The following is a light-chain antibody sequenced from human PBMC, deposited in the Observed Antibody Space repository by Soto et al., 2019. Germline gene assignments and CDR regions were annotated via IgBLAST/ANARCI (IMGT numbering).Light chain of an antibody. V-gene: IGKV1-39*01. J-gene: IGKJ2*01. Sequence: DIQMTQSPSSLSASVGDRVTITCRASQSISSYLNWYQQKPGKAPKLLIYAAYSLQSGVPSRFSGSGSGTDFTLTISSLQPEDFATYYCQQSYSTPYTFGQGPKLEIK. CDR3: QQSYSTPYT. CDR2: AAY. CDR1: QSISSY.